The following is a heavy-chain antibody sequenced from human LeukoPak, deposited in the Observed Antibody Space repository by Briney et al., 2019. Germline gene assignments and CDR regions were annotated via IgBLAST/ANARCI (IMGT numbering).Heavy chain of an antibody. CDR1: GFTFSNYG. CDR3: ARLNDAGSSRAFDI. CDR2: INRDGSGT. D-gene: IGHD1-1*01. V-gene: IGHV3-74*03. J-gene: IGHJ3*02. Sequence: GGSLRLSCATSGFTFSNYGMHWVRQAPGKGLVWVSHINRDGSGTTYADSVKGRFIISRDNAKNTLYLQMNSLRAEDTAVYYCARLNDAGSSRAFDIWGQGTMVTVSS.